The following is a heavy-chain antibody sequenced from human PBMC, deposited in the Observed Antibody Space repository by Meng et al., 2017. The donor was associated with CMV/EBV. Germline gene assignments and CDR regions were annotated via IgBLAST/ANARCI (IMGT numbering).Heavy chain of an antibody. V-gene: IGHV4-39*07. CDR3: ARGQRFRSFDY. CDR2: INHSGST. J-gene: IGHJ4*02. D-gene: IGHD5-24*01. CDR1: GGSISSSSYY. Sequence: SETLSLTCTVSGGSISSSSYYWGWIRQPPGKGLEWIGEINHSGSTNYNPSLKSRVTISVETSKNQFSLKLSSVTAADTAVYYCARGQRFRSFDYWGQGTLVTVSS.